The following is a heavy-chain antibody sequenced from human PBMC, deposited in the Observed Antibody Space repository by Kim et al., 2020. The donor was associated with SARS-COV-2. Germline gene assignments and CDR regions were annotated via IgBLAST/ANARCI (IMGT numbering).Heavy chain of an antibody. V-gene: IGHV3-23*01. D-gene: IGHD3-10*01. J-gene: IGHJ5*01. CDR2: IRGRGDGT. CDR1: GFTLNSNV. Sequence: GGSLRLSCATSGFTLNSNVMAWVRQAPGKGLEWVSAIRGRGDGTFYADSVKGRSTISSDISDNTPYLQMISLPVEDTAIYYCAKLKTMIQGINCFDSWGKGTLVTVPS. CDR3: AKLKTMIQGINCFDS.